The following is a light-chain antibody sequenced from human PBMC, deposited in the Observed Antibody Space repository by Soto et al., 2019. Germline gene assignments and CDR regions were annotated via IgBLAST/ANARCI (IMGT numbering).Light chain of an antibody. Sequence: EIVLTQSPATLSVSPGERATLSCRATETVSTNSAWFQRKAGQPPRLLIYGSSTRATGVPDRFSGSGSGTEFALIISSLQSEDVAVYYCQQYSNWPPAITFGQGTRLEIK. CDR1: ETVSTN. CDR3: QQYSNWPPAIT. V-gene: IGKV3-15*01. J-gene: IGKJ5*01. CDR2: GSS.